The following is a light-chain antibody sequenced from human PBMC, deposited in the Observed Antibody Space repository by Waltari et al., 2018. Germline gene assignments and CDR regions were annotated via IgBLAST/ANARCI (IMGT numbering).Light chain of an antibody. CDR1: QSMRGY. CDR2: ATS. V-gene: IGKV1-39*01. CDR3: QQSYRTPPLT. Sequence: WRARQSMRGYLNGYKQKPGKAPKVLIYATSSLQSGVPSRFSGSGSGTDFTLTISSLQPEDFATYYCQQSYRTPPLTFGGGTKVEIK. J-gene: IGKJ4*01.